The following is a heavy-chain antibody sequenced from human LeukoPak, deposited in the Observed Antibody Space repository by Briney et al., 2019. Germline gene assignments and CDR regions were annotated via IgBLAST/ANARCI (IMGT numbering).Heavy chain of an antibody. D-gene: IGHD6-25*01. CDR3: ARRVIAASSDP. Sequence: GGSLRLSCAASGFTFSSYSLNWVRQAPGKGLEWVSSISSSSRYIYYADSLKGRFTISRDNAKNSLYLQMNSLRAEDTAVYYCARRVIAASSDPWGQGTLVTVSS. J-gene: IGHJ5*02. CDR2: ISSSSRYI. V-gene: IGHV3-21*01. CDR1: GFTFSSYS.